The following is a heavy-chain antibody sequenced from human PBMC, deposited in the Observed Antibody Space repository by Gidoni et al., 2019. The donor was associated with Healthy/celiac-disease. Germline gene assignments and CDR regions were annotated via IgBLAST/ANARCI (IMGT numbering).Heavy chain of an antibody. D-gene: IGHD2-15*01. CDR1: GGSFSGYY. J-gene: IGHJ5*02. Sequence: QVQLQQWGAGLLKPSETLSLTCAVYGGSFSGYYWSWIRQPPGKGLEWIGEINHSGSTNYNPSLKSRVTISVDTSKNQFSLKLSSVTAADTAVYYCARETADIVVVVAATPNWFDPWGQGTLVTVSS. CDR3: ARETADIVVVVAATPNWFDP. CDR2: INHSGST. V-gene: IGHV4-34*01.